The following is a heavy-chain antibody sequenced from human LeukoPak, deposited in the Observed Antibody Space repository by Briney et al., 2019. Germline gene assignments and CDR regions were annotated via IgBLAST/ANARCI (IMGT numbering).Heavy chain of an antibody. J-gene: IGHJ3*02. CDR2: INPNSGGT. Sequence: ASVKVSCKASGYTFICYYIHGVRQAPGQGLEWMGWINPNSGGTNYAKKFEGRVTMTRDTSIKTVYMEVSRLTSDDSAIYYCAKTYYFNSGSPWDAFDIWGQGTMVTVSS. D-gene: IGHD3-10*01. CDR1: GYTFICYY. CDR3: AKTYYFNSGSPWDAFDI. V-gene: IGHV1-2*02.